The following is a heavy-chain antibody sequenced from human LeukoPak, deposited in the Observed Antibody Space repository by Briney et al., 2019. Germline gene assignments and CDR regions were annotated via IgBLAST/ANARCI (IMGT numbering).Heavy chain of an antibody. D-gene: IGHD3-22*01. V-gene: IGHV3-48*04. CDR3: ASPPSDSSGFGAFDI. J-gene: IGHJ3*02. CDR2: ISSSGSTI. CDR1: GFTFSSYW. Sequence: GGSLRLSCAASGFTFSSYWMSWVRQAPGKGLEWVSYISSSGSTIYYADSVKGRFTISRDNAKNSLYLQMNSLRAEDTAVYYCASPPSDSSGFGAFDIWGQGTMVTVSS.